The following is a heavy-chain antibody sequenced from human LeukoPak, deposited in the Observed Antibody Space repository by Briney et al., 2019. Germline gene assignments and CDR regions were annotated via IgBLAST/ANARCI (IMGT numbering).Heavy chain of an antibody. CDR1: GIIFSTYA. J-gene: IGHJ4*02. CDR2: ISGSSSGSTSII. Sequence: PGGSLRLSCEFSGIIFSTYAMNWVRQAPGKGLEWISHISGSSSGSTSIIQYADSVKGRFTISRDNAKNSLHLQMDSLSAEDTAVYYCARDFWSGYYTEDWGQGALVIVSS. CDR3: ARDFWSGYYTED. D-gene: IGHD3-3*01. V-gene: IGHV3-48*04.